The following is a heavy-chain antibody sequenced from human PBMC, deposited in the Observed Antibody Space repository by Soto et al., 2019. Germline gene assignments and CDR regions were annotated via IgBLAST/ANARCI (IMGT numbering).Heavy chain of an antibody. CDR3: ARDHLTDDSSGYLGLDY. Sequence: GGSLRLSCAASGFTFSSYAMHWVRQAPGKGLEWVAVISYDGSNKYYAASVKGRFTISRDNSKNTLYLQMNSLRAEDTAVYYCARDHLTDDSSGYLGLDYWGQGTLVTVSS. CDR1: GFTFSSYA. J-gene: IGHJ4*02. CDR2: ISYDGSNK. D-gene: IGHD3-22*01. V-gene: IGHV3-30-3*01.